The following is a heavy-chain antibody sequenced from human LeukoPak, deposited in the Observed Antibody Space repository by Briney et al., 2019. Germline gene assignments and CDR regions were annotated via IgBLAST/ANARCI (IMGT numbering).Heavy chain of an antibody. V-gene: IGHV4-30-2*01. CDR2: IYHSGST. CDR3: ARYRLRATYYDILTGYSYFDY. CDR1: GGSISSGGYS. J-gene: IGHJ4*02. D-gene: IGHD3-9*01. Sequence: SETLSLTCAVSGGSISSGGYSWSWIRQPPGKGLEWIGYIYHSGSTYYNPSLKSRVTISVDRSKNQFSLKLSSVTAADTAVYYCARYRLRATYYDILTGYSYFDYWGQGTLVTVSS.